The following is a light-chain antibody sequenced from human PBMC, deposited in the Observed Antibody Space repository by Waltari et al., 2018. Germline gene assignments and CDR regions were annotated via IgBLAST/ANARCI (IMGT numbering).Light chain of an antibody. Sequence: DIQMTQSPSTLSASVGDRVTITCRASQSISSWLAWYQQKPGKAPKLLIYKSSSLESGVPSRFSGSGSGTEFTLTISSLQPDDFATFSCQESYSTLYTFGQGTKVEIK. V-gene: IGKV1-5*03. J-gene: IGKJ2*01. CDR2: KSS. CDR1: QSISSW. CDR3: QESYSTLYT.